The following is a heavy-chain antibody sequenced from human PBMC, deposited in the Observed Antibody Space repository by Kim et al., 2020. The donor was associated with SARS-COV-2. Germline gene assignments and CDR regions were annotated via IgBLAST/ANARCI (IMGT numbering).Heavy chain of an antibody. CDR1: GFTFSSYA. D-gene: IGHD3-10*01. CDR2: IRGSGGST. J-gene: IGHJ4*02. Sequence: GGSLRLSCAASGFTFSSYAMSWVRQAPGKGLEWVSAIRGSGGSTYYADSVKGRFTISRDNSKNTLYLQMNSLRAEDTAVYYCAKSLSTTTYYGSVRAFDYWGQGTRVTVSS. CDR3: AKSLSTTTYYGSVRAFDY. V-gene: IGHV3-23*01.